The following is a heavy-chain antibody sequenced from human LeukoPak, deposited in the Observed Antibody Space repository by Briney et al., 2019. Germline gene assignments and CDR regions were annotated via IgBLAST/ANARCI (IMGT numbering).Heavy chain of an antibody. CDR2: IYSGGST. Sequence: GGSLRLSCAASGFTVSSNYMSWVRQAPGKGLEWVSVIYSGGSTYYADSVQGRFSVSRDNAKNSLYLQMNSLRAEDTAVYYCARGHYGMDVWGQGTTVTVSS. J-gene: IGHJ6*02. CDR3: ARGHYGMDV. V-gene: IGHV3-53*01. CDR1: GFTVSSNY.